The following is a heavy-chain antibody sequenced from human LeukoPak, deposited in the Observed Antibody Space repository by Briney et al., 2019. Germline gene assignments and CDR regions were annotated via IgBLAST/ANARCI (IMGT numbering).Heavy chain of an antibody. V-gene: IGHV4-34*01. CDR2: INHSGRT. J-gene: IGHJ2*01. CDR1: GESFGAYY. CDR3: ARGGARKSDL. D-gene: IGHD1-14*01. Sequence: WETLSLTCAVYGESFGAYYWSWIRQPPGKGLEWIGEINHSGRTNYNPSLKSRVTISVDTSKNQFSLRLSSVTAADTAVYYCARGGARKSDLWGRGSLVTVSS.